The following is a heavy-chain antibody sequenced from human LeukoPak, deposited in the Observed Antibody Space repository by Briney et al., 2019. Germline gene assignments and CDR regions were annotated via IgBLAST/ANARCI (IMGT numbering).Heavy chain of an antibody. CDR1: GGSFSGYY. CDR2: INHSGST. D-gene: IGHD3-10*01. V-gene: IGHV4-34*01. J-gene: IGHJ4*02. CDR3: ARGKTYYYGSGSYGPPFDY. Sequence: SETLSLTCAVYGGSFSGYYWSWIRQPPGKGLEWIGEINHSGSTNYNPSLKSRVTISVDTSKNQFSLKLSSVTAADTAVYYCARGKTYYYGSGSYGPPFDYWAREPWSPSPQ.